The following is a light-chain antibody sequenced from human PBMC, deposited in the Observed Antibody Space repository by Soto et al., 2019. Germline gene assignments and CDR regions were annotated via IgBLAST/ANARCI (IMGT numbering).Light chain of an antibody. V-gene: IGLV2-14*01. J-gene: IGLJ2*01. Sequence: QSALTQPASVSASPGQSITISCAGTSNDIGAYQYVSWYQHRPGKAPRLIIYDVTDRPSGVSSRFSGSKSDNSASLTISGLQTDDEADNYCSSFTTSLTVIFGGGTKLTVL. CDR3: SSFTTSLTVI. CDR2: DVT. CDR1: SNDIGAYQY.